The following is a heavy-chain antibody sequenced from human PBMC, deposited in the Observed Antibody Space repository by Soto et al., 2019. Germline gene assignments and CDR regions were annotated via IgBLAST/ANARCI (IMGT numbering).Heavy chain of an antibody. D-gene: IGHD6-13*01. J-gene: IGHJ3*02. Sequence: ASVKVSCKASGYTFTSYYMHWARQAPGQGLEWMGIINPSGGSTSYAQKFQGRVTMTRDTSTSTVYMELSSLRSEDTAVYYCATMGRQQLVPGAFDIWGQGTMVTVSS. CDR3: ATMGRQQLVPGAFDI. V-gene: IGHV1-46*01. CDR1: GYTFTSYY. CDR2: INPSGGST.